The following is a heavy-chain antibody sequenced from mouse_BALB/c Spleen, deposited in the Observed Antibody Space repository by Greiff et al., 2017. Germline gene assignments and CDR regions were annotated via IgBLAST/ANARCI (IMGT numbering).Heavy chain of an antibody. CDR1: GYTFTSYW. CDR3: TRSEGYDERSNY. J-gene: IGHJ2*01. D-gene: IGHD2-2*01. CDR2: IDPSDSYT. Sequence: QVQLQQPGAELVKPGASVKMSCKASGYTFTSYWMHWVKQRPGQGLEWIGVIDPSDSYTSYNQKFKGKATLTVDTSSSTAYMQLSSLTSEDSAVYYCTRSEGYDERSNYWGQGTTLTVSS. V-gene: IGHV1S127*01.